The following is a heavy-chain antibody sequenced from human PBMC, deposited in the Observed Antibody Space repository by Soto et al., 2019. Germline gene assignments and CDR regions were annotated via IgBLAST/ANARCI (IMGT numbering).Heavy chain of an antibody. CDR1: GFTFRDYW. D-gene: IGHD2-2*01. J-gene: IGHJ5*02. CDR2: IKHDGTKE. V-gene: IGHV3-7*03. Sequence: GGSLRLSCEASGFTFRDYWMNWIRQAPGKGLEWVANIKHDGTKEHYLDSVKGRFTISRDNAKNSLFLEMEDLRAEDTALYYCVRRDMEPSSLLDPWGQGTQVTVSS. CDR3: VRRDMEPSSLLDP.